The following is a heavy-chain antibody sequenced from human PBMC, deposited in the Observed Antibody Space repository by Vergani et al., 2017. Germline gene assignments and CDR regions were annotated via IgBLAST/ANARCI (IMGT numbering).Heavy chain of an antibody. CDR1: GFTFNNYA. V-gene: IGHV3-30-3*01. CDR3: ARDRVLRGDYYYYMDV. J-gene: IGHJ6*03. CDR2: ISYDGSNK. Sequence: QVQLVESGGGVVQPGRSLRLSCAASGFTFNNYAIHWVRQAPGKGLEWVAVISYDGSNKYYADSMKGRFTISRDNSKNTLYLQMNSLRAEDTAVYYCARDRVLRGDYYYYMDVWGKGTTVTVSS. D-gene: IGHD2/OR15-2a*01.